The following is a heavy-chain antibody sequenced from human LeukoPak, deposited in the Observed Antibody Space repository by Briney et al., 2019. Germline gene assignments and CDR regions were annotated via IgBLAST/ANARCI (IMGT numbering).Heavy chain of an antibody. D-gene: IGHD3-22*01. CDR1: GGSFSGYY. Sequence: SDTLSLTGAVYGGSFSGYYWSWILQPPGKGLEWIGEINHSGSTNYNPSLKSRVTISVDTSKNQFSLKLSSVTAADTAVYYCARGVYYYDSSGYYYDYWGQGTLVTVSS. CDR2: INHSGST. CDR3: ARGVYYYDSSGYYYDY. V-gene: IGHV4-34*01. J-gene: IGHJ4*02.